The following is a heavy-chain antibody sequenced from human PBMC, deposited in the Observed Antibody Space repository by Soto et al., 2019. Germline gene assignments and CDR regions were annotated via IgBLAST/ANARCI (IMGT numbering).Heavy chain of an antibody. CDR1: GGTFSSYA. CDR3: AREFETGSGCYRGIPWFDP. D-gene: IGHD6-19*01. V-gene: IGHV1-69*01. CDR2: IIPIFGTA. J-gene: IGHJ5*02. Sequence: QVQLVQSGAEVKKPGSSVKVSCKASGGTFSSYAISWVRQAPGQGLEWMGGIIPIFGTANYAQKFQGRVTITADESTSTAYMELSSLRSADTAVYYCAREFETGSGCYRGIPWFDPWGQGTLVTVSS.